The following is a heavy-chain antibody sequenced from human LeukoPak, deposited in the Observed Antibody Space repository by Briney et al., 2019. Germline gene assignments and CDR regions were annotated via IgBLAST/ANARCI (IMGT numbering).Heavy chain of an antibody. D-gene: IGHD3-3*01. V-gene: IGHV1-2*04. J-gene: IGHJ5*02. CDR3: ARESLRLYYDFWSGSLLQYNWFDP. CDR2: INPNSGGT. CDR1: GYTFTGYY. Sequence: ASVKVSCKASGYTFTGYYMHWVRQAPGQGLEWMGWINPNSGGTNYAQKFQGWVTMTRDTSTSTVYMELSSLRSEDTAVYYCARESLRLYYDFWSGSLLQYNWFDPWGQGTLVTVSS.